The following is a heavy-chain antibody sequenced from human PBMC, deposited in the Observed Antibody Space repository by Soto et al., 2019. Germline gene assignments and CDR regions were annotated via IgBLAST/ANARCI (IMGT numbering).Heavy chain of an antibody. V-gene: IGHV1-8*01. Sequence: QVQLVQSGAEVKKPGASVKVSCKASGYTFTSYDINWVRQATGQGLEWMGWMNPNSGNTGYAQKFQGRVTMTRNTXLXTXXMELSSLRSEDTAVYYCAREGITIVRGVDYYGMDVWGQGTTVTVSS. J-gene: IGHJ6*02. CDR2: MNPNSGNT. D-gene: IGHD3-10*01. CDR1: GYTFTSYD. CDR3: AREGITIVRGVDYYGMDV.